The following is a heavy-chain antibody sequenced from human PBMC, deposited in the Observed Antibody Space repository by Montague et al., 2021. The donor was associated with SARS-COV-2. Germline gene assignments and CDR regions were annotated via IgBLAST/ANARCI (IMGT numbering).Heavy chain of an antibody. CDR2: DDDSGNT. V-gene: IGHV4-34*01. D-gene: IGHD3-3*01. Sequence: SETLSLTCSVSCVSLPSYSGGGRNRTPLKSRQYIGEDDDSGNTKYNPSLKSRVTISVDTSKNQFSLNLTSVTAAATAIYYCARGTRAVQITPDFRYWGQGTQVAVSS. J-gene: IGHJ4*02. CDR3: ARGTRAVQITPDFRY. CDR1: CVSLPSYS.